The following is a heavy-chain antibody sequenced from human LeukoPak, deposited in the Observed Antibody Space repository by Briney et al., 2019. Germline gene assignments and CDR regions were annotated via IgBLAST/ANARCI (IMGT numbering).Heavy chain of an antibody. Sequence: GGSLRLSCAASGFTVSSNYMSWVRQAPGKGLEWVSVIYSGGSTYYADSVKGRFTISRDNSKNTLYLQMDSLRAEDTAVYYCARGLRFGEHQHWGQGTLVTVSS. CDR2: IYSGGST. J-gene: IGHJ1*01. D-gene: IGHD3-10*01. CDR1: GFTVSSNY. CDR3: ARGLRFGEHQH. V-gene: IGHV3-53*01.